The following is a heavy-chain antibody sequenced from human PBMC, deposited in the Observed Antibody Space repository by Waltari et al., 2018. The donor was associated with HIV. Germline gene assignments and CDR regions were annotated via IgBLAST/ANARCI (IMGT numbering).Heavy chain of an antibody. CDR2: IYYSGST. J-gene: IGHJ4*02. CDR1: GGSISNSSYY. V-gene: IGHV4-39*07. CDR3: ARDPVVWPQFDY. D-gene: IGHD2-8*02. Sequence: QLQLQESGPGLVKPSETLSLTCTVSGGSISNSSYYWGWIRQPPGKGLEWIGSIYYSGSTYYNPSLKSRVTISVDTSKNQFSLKLSSVTAADTAVYYCARDPVVWPQFDYWGQGTLVTVSS.